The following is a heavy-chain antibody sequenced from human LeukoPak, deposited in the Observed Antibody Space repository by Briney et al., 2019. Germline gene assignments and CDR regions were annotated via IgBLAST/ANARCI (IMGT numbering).Heavy chain of an antibody. CDR1: GYTFTSYD. D-gene: IGHD6-19*01. V-gene: IGHV1-8*01. CDR3: ARSISGYSSGWYVYFDY. CDR2: MNPNSGNT. Sequence: ASVKVSCKASGYTFTSYDINWVRQATGQGLEWMGWMNPNSGNTGYAQKFQGRVTITRNTSISTAYMELSSLRSEDTAVYYCARSISGYSSGWYVYFDYWGQGTLVTVSS. J-gene: IGHJ4*02.